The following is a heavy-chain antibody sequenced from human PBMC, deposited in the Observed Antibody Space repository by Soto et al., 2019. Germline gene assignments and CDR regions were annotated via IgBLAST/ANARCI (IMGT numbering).Heavy chain of an antibody. J-gene: IGHJ4*02. V-gene: IGHV3-23*01. D-gene: IGHD3-10*01. CDR2: ISGSGGST. Sequence: EVQLLESGGGLVQPGGSLRLSCAASGFTFSSYAMSWVRQAPGKGLEWVSAISGSGGSTYYADSVKGRFTISRDNSKNTLYLQRNSLRAEDTAVYYCAKDSSYGSGSYYNVLDYWGQGTLVTVSS. CDR1: GFTFSSYA. CDR3: AKDSSYGSGSYYNVLDY.